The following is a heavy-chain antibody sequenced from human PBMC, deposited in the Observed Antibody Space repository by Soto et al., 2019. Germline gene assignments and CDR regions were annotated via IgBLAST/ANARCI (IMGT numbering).Heavy chain of an antibody. J-gene: IGHJ4*02. CDR2: ISYDGSNK. CDR3: ARDSYSSSWYGPFDY. V-gene: IGHV3-30*04. D-gene: IGHD6-13*01. Sequence: GGSLRLSCAASGFTFSSYAMHWVRQAPGKGLEWVAVISYDGSNKYYADSVKGRFTISRDNSKNTLYLQMNSLRAEDTAVYYCARDSYSSSWYGPFDYWGQGTLVTVSS. CDR1: GFTFSSYA.